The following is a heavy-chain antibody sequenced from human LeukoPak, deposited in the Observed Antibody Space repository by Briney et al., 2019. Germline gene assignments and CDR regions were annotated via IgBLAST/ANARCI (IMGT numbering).Heavy chain of an antibody. V-gene: IGHV1-69*04. CDR3: AVLEVVAVPAAIGWFDP. Sequence: AASVKVSCKASGGTFSSYAISWVRQAPGQGLEWMGRIIPILGIANYAQKFQGRVTITTDESTSTAYMELSSLRSEDTAVYYCAVLEVVAVPAAIGWFDPWGQGTLVTVSS. D-gene: IGHD2-2*02. CDR1: GGTFSSYA. J-gene: IGHJ5*02. CDR2: IIPILGIA.